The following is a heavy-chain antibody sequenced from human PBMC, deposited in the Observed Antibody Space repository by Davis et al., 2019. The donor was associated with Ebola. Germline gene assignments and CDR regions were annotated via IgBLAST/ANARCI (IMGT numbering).Heavy chain of an antibody. CDR1: GYTFTSYG. D-gene: IGHD4-23*01. V-gene: IGHV1-2*04. Sequence: AASVKVSCKASGYTFTSYGISWVRQAPGQGLEWMGWINPNSGGTNYAQKFQGWVTMTRDTSISTAYMELSRLRSDDTAVYYCLRWQGGFDYWGQGTLVTVSS. CDR3: LRWQGGFDY. J-gene: IGHJ4*02. CDR2: INPNSGGT.